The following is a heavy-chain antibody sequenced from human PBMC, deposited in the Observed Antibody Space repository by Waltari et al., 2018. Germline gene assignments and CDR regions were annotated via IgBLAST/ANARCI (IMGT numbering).Heavy chain of an antibody. V-gene: IGHV4-59*01. J-gene: IGHJ2*01. CDR2: IYYSGST. D-gene: IGHD1-26*01. CDR3: ARVSGSFPLRYFDL. Sequence: QVQLQESGPGLVKPSEPLSLTCTVSAGSISSYYRSWIRQPPGKGLEWIGYIYYSGSTNYNPSLKSRVTISVDTSKNQFSLKLSSVTAADTAVYYCARVSGSFPLRYFDLWGRGTLVTVSS. CDR1: AGSISSYY.